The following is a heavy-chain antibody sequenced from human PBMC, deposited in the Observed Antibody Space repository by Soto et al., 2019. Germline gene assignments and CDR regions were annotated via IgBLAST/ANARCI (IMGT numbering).Heavy chain of an antibody. CDR2: IGSKGETYAT. J-gene: IGHJ4*02. CDR3: TTLTMIVVHLDY. Sequence: GRSLRLSCAASGFTFGASALQWVRQASGKGLEWLGRIGSKGETYATADYAAPVKGRFTISRDDSKNTLYLQMNSLRSEDTAEHYCTTLTMIVVHLDYWGPGTLVTVSS. CDR1: GFTFGASA. V-gene: IGHV3-73*01. D-gene: IGHD3-22*01.